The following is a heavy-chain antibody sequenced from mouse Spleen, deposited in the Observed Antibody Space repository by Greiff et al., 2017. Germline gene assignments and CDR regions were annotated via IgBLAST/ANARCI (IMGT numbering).Heavy chain of an antibody. J-gene: IGHJ4*01. CDR2: IYPRSGNT. V-gene: IGHV1-81*01. Sequence: VKVVESGAELARPGASVKLSCKASGYTFPSYGISWVKQRTGQGLEWIGEIYPRSGNTYYNEKFKGKATLTADKSSSTAYMELRSLTSEDSAVYFCARWRGYDYYAMDYWGQGTSVTVSS. D-gene: IGHD2-2*01. CDR1: GYTFPSYG. CDR3: ARWRGYDYYAMDY.